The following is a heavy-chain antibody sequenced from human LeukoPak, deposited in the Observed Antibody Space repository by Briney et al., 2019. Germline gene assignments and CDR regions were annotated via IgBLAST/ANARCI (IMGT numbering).Heavy chain of an antibody. D-gene: IGHD3-22*01. CDR1: GGSISSYY. Sequence: RSETLSLTCTVSGGSISSYYWSWIRQPPGKGLEWIGYIHYRGSTDYNPSLKSRVTISVDTSKNQFSLKLSSVTAADTAVYYCARQDSSGYYPTNWGQGTLVTVSS. CDR2: IHYRGST. V-gene: IGHV4-59*08. CDR3: ARQDSSGYYPTN. J-gene: IGHJ4*02.